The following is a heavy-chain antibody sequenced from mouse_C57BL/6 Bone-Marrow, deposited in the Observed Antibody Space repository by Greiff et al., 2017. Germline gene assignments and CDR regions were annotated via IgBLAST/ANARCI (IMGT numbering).Heavy chain of an antibody. J-gene: IGHJ3*01. CDR1: GFTFSSYA. D-gene: IGHD1-1*01. Sequence: EVQVVESGGGLVKPGGSLKLSCAASGFTFSSYAMSWVRQTPEQRLEWVATISDGGSYTNYPDNVKGRFTISRDDAKNNLYLQMSHLKSEDTAMFYCAREDDYGSSYPFACWGKGALGTVSA. V-gene: IGHV5-4*01. CDR2: ISDGGSYT. CDR3: AREDDYGSSYPFAC.